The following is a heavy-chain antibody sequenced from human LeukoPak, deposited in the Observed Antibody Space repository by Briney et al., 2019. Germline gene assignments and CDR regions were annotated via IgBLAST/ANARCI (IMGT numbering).Heavy chain of an antibody. CDR2: ISSSGSAI. V-gene: IGHV3-48*03. J-gene: IGHJ4*01. Sequence: GGSLRLSCAASGFTFSSYGINWVRQAPGKGLERVSYISSSGSAIYYADSVKGRFTISRDNAKNSLYLQMNSLRAEDTAVYYCARDLASRRYYFDYWGERTLVTASS. CDR3: ARDLASRRYYFDY. CDR1: GFTFSSYG. D-gene: IGHD3-16*01.